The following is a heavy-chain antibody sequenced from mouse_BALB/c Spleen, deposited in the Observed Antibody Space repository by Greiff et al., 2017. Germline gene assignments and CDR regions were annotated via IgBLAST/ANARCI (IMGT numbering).Heavy chain of an antibody. CDR3: ARRDTTATSWYFDV. V-gene: IGHV5-2*01. J-gene: IGHJ1*01. D-gene: IGHD1-2*01. CDR2: INSDGGST. Sequence: EVHLVESGGGLVQPGESLKLSCESNEYEFPSHDMSWVRKTPEKRLELVAAINSDGGSTYYPDTMERRFIISRDNTKKTLYLQMSSLRSEDTALYYCARRDTTATSWYFDVWGAGTTVTVSS. CDR1: EYEFPSHD.